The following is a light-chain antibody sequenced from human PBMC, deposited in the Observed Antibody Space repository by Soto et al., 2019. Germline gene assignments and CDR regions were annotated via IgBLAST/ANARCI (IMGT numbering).Light chain of an antibody. CDR3: QQRANLPYT. J-gene: IGKJ2*01. CDR1: QSVSSY. Sequence: EIVSTQSPATLSLSPGERATLSCRASQSVSSYLAWYQQKPGQAPRLLIYDASKRATGIPARFSGSGSGTDFTLTISSLEPEYSAVYYCQQRANLPYTFGQGTKLEIK. V-gene: IGKV3-11*01. CDR2: DAS.